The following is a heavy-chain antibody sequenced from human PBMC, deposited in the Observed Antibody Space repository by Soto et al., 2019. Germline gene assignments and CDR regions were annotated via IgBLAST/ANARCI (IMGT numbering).Heavy chain of an antibody. CDR1: GSISSGGYY. J-gene: IGHJ4*02. CDR3: ARDALSRDSI. D-gene: IGHD3-22*01. Sequence: GSISSGGYYWSWIRQHPGKGLEWIGYISYSGSTYYNPSLESRVTISVDTSKNQFSLKLSSVTAADTAVYYCARDALSRDSIWGQGTLVTVSS. V-gene: IGHV4-31*02. CDR2: ISYSGST.